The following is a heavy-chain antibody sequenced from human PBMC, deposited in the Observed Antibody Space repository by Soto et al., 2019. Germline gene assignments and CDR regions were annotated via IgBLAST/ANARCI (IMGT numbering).Heavy chain of an antibody. J-gene: IGHJ4*02. CDR1: GFTFSSYW. D-gene: IGHD4-17*01. V-gene: IGHV3-74*01. CDR3: ARGIPNYGAFDS. Sequence: DVQLVESGGGLVQPGESLRLSCAASGFTFSSYWMHWIRQAPGKGLVWVSRVSSDGSSTVYATSVKGRLTISRDNAKNTLYLQMNSLSAEDKAGYYGARGIPNYGAFDSWGQGTLVTVSS. CDR2: VSSDGSST.